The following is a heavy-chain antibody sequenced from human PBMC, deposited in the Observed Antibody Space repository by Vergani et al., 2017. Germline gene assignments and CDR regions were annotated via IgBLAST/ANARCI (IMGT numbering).Heavy chain of an antibody. CDR1: GGSISSSSYY. V-gene: IGHV4-39*01. CDR2: IYYSGST. D-gene: IGHD6-19*01. CDR3: VRHGWLVTFDY. J-gene: IGHJ4*02. Sequence: QLQLQESGPGLVKPSETLSLTCTVSGGSISSSSYYWGWIRQPPGKGLEWIGSIYYSGSTYYNPSLKSRVTISVDTSKNQVALKLSSVTAADTAVYYCVRHGWLVTFDYWGQGTLVTVSS.